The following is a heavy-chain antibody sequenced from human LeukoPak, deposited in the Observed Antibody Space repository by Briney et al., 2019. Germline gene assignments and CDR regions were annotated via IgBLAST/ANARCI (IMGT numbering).Heavy chain of an antibody. J-gene: IGHJ4*02. D-gene: IGHD5-18*01. Sequence: GGSLRLSCAASGFTFSAYWMSWVRQAPGKGLEGVAMIKQDGSEEYYVDSVKGRFTISSDKAKNSLYLQMNSLRAEDTAIYYCASLDTTKFSGTAYWGQGTLVTVSS. CDR3: ASLDTTKFSGTAY. CDR2: IKQDGSEE. V-gene: IGHV3-7*01. CDR1: GFTFSAYW.